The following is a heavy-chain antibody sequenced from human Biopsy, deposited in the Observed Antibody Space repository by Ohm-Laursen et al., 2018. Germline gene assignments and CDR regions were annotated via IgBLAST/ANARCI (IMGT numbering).Heavy chain of an antibody. J-gene: IGHJ4*02. CDR2: VSYSGNT. D-gene: IGHD3-22*01. CDR1: GASITSYY. CDR3: AAYYYDSSGYFYAFHY. Sequence: GTLSLTCTVSGASITSYYWSWIRQPLGKGLEWIGYVSYSGNTKYNPSPKSRVIISADTSKNQFSLKLSSVTAADTAMYYCAAYYYDSSGYFYAFHYWGQGTLVTVSS. V-gene: IGHV4-59*08.